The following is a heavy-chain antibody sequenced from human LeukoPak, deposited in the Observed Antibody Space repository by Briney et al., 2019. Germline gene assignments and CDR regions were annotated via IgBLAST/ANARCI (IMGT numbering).Heavy chain of an antibody. CDR1: GYTFTSYG. CDR3: ARGTLELRYFDWLPDY. Sequence: GASVKVSCKASGYTFTSYGISWVRQAPGQGLEWMGWNSAYNGNTNYAQKLQGRVTMTTDTSTSTAYMELRSLRSDDTAVYYCARGTLELRYFDWLPDYWGQGTLVTVSS. D-gene: IGHD3-9*01. CDR2: NSAYNGNT. V-gene: IGHV1-18*04. J-gene: IGHJ4*02.